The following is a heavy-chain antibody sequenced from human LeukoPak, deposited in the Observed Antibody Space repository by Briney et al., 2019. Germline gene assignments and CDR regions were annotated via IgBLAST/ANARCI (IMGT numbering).Heavy chain of an antibody. CDR1: GFTFSSYW. V-gene: IGHV3-23*01. CDR3: ARDGGSLDF. J-gene: IGHJ3*01. CDR2: IIDSGRRT. Sequence: PGGSLRLSCAASGFTFSSYWMSWVRQAPGKGLEWVAGIIDSGRRTFHADSVKGRFTISRDNSKNTLYLHMRSLRVEDTAVFYCARDGGSLDFWGQGTLVTVSP.